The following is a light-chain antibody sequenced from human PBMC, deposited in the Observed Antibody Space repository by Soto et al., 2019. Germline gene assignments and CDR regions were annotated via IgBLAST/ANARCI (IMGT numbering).Light chain of an antibody. J-gene: IGKJ2*01. CDR1: QSISNS. Sequence: EIVMTQSPASLSVSPGETATLSCRASQSISNSLAWYQQKPGQAPSFLIYGASTRATGIPARFSGSGSGTEFTLTISSLQSEDSALYYCQQYNSWPPRTFGQGTKLEIK. CDR2: GAS. CDR3: QQYNSWPPRT. V-gene: IGKV3-15*01.